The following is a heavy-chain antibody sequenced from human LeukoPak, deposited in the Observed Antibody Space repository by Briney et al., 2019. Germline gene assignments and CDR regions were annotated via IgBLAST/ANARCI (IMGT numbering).Heavy chain of an antibody. V-gene: IGHV4-39*01. Sequence: KSGGSLRLSCAASGFTFSSYSMNWVRQPPGKGLEWIGSIFYSGTTYYNPSLKSRVTISVDTSKNQFSLRVSSVTAADTAVYFCAGHVDFSRFDPWGQGTLVTVSS. J-gene: IGHJ5*02. CDR1: GFTFSSYSMN. D-gene: IGHD3-3*01. CDR3: AGHVDFSRFDP. CDR2: IFYSGTT.